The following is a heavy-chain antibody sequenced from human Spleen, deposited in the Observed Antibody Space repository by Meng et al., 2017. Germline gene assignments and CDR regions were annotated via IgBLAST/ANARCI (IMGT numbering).Heavy chain of an antibody. CDR1: GYSFTSYW. Sequence: GESLKISCKGPGYSFTSYWIGWVRQMPGKGLEWMGIIYPGDSDTRYSPSFQGQVTISADKSISTAYLQWSSLKASDTAMYYCAGQGSHGSGSCSPFDYWGQGTLVTVSS. CDR2: IYPGDSDT. D-gene: IGHD3-10*01. CDR3: AGQGSHGSGSCSPFDY. J-gene: IGHJ4*02. V-gene: IGHV5-51*01.